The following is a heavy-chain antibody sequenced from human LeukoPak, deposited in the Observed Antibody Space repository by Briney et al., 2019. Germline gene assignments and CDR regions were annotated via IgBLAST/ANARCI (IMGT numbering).Heavy chain of an antibody. CDR2: IKQDGSEK. D-gene: IGHD1-7*01. J-gene: IGHJ4*02. Sequence: GGSLRLSCAASGFTFSSYWLSWVRQAPGKGLEWVANIKQDGSEKYYVDSVKGRFTISRDNAKNSLYPQMNSLRAEDTAVYYCARPANWNYVDTWDYWGQGTLVTVSS. CDR3: ARPANWNYVDTWDY. V-gene: IGHV3-7*01. CDR1: GFTFSSYW.